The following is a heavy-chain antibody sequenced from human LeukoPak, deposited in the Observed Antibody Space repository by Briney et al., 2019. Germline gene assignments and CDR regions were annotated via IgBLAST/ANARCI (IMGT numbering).Heavy chain of an antibody. Sequence: GGSLRLSCAASGFTFSDYILDWVRQAPGKGLEWVGRIRRGSNSYTTEYAASVKARFIISRDDSQNSLFLHMYSLKTEDTAVYYCTRDRGDSINTAFDIWGRGTMGTVSS. D-gene: IGHD3-22*01. CDR3: TRDRGDSINTAFDI. J-gene: IGHJ3*02. V-gene: IGHV3-72*01. CDR2: IRRGSNSYTT. CDR1: GFTFSDYI.